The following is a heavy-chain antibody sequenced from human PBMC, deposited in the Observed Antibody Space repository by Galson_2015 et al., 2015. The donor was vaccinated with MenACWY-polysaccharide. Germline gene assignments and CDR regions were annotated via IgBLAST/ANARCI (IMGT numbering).Heavy chain of an antibody. D-gene: IGHD4-11*01. CDR3: SRLQSKYMDV. CDR2: IYYDGSKK. V-gene: IGHV3-30*12. CDR1: GFTFRSYG. J-gene: IGHJ6*04. Sequence: SLRLCCAASGFTFRSYGMHWVRQAPGKGLEWVTLIYYDGSKKEYADSVKGRFTISRDNSKNTLYLQMDSLRAEDTAVYYCSRLQSKYMDVWGKGTPVTVSS.